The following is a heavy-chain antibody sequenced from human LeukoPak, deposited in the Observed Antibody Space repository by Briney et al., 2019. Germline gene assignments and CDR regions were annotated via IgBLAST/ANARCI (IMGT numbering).Heavy chain of an antibody. D-gene: IGHD6-13*01. J-gene: IGHJ4*02. CDR1: GFTFSSYS. CDR3: ARDWYSSSWYGWRVYDF. Sequence: AGGSLRLSCAASGFTFSSYSMNWVRQAPGKGLEWVSSISRSSSYIYYADSVKGRFTISRDNAKNSLYLQMNSLRAEDTAVYSCARDWYSSSWYGWRVYDFWGQGTLVTVSS. V-gene: IGHV3-21*01. CDR2: ISRSSSYI.